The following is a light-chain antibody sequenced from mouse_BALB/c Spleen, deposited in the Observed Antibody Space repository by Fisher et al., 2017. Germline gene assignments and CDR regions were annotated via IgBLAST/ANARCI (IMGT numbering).Light chain of an antibody. CDR1: SSVSSSY. J-gene: IGKJ2*01. V-gene: IGKV4-78*01. CDR3: QQRSSYPYT. CDR2: STS. Sequence: IVMTQSTAIMSASPGEKVTITCSASSSVSSSYLHWYQQKPGSSPKLWIYSTSNLASGVPARFSGSGSGTFYSLTISSVEAEDAATYYCQQRSSYPYTFGGGTKLEIK.